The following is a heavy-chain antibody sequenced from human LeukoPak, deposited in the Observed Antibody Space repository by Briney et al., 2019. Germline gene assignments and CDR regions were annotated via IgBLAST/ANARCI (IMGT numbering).Heavy chain of an antibody. CDR1: GGSFSGYY. Sequence: SETLSLTSAVYGGSFSGYYWSWIRQPPGKGMEWIGEINHSGSTNYNPSLKSRVTISVDTSKNQFSLKLSSVTAADTAVYYCAREPDYYDSSGWYFDLWGRGTLVTVSS. V-gene: IGHV4-34*01. J-gene: IGHJ2*01. CDR3: AREPDYYDSSGWYFDL. CDR2: INHSGST. D-gene: IGHD3-22*01.